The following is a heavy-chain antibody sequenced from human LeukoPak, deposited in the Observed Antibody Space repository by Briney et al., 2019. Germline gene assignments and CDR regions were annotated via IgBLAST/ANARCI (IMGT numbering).Heavy chain of an antibody. CDR3: TTGLGANLALSY. J-gene: IGHJ4*02. D-gene: IGHD4/OR15-4a*01. V-gene: IGHV3-9*01. Sequence: GGSLRLSCAASGFTFDDYAMHWVRQAPGKGLEWVSGISWNSGSIGYADSVKGRFTISRDNAKNSLYLQMNSLRAEDTALYYCTTGLGANLALSYWGQGTLVTVSS. CDR1: GFTFDDYA. CDR2: ISWNSGSI.